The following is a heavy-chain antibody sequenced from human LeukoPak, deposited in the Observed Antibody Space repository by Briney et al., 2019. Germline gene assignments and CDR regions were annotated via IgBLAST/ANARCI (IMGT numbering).Heavy chain of an antibody. Sequence: SQTLSLTCTVSGGSISSGSYYWGWIRQPPGKGLEWIGSIYYSGSTYYNPSLKSRVTISVDTSKNQFSLKLSSVTAADTAVYYCARLEEAAAGTNAFDIWGQGTMVTVSS. CDR3: ARLEEAAAGTNAFDI. CDR1: GGSISSGSYY. J-gene: IGHJ3*02. V-gene: IGHV4-39*01. D-gene: IGHD6-13*01. CDR2: IYYSGST.